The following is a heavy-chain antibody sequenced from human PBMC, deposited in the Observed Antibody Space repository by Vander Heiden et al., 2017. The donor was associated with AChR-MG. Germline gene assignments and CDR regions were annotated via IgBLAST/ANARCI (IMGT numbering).Heavy chain of an antibody. CDR2: IIPIFGTA. J-gene: IGHJ6*03. Sequence: QVQLVQSGAEVKKPGSSVTVPCKASGGTFSSYAISWVGQAPGQGLEWMGGIIPIFGTANYAQKFQGRVTITADKSTSTAYMELSSLRSEDTAVYYCARALITIFGVVTQGGYYYYMDVWGKGTTVTVSS. D-gene: IGHD3-3*01. CDR1: GGTFSSYA. CDR3: ARALITIFGVVTQGGYYYYMDV. V-gene: IGHV1-69*06.